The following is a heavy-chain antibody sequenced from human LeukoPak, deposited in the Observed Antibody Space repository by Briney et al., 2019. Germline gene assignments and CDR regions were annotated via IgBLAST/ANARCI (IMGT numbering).Heavy chain of an antibody. V-gene: IGHV3-23*01. CDR3: AKDYDILTGYYKGYYYYGMDV. D-gene: IGHD3-9*01. CDR2: ISGSGSST. CDR1: GFTFSSYA. Sequence: GGSLRLSCAASGFTFSSYAMSWVRQAPGKGLEWVSAISGSGSSTYYADSVKGRFTISRDNSKNTLYLQMNSLRAEDTAVYYCAKDYDILTGYYKGYYYYGMDVWGQGTTVTVSS. J-gene: IGHJ6*02.